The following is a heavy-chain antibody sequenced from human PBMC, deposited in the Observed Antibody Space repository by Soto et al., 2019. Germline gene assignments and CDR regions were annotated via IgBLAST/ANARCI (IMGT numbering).Heavy chain of an antibody. Sequence: SQTLSLTCAISGDSVSSNSAAWNWIRQSPSRGLEWLGRTYYRSKWYNDYAVSVKSRITINPDTSKNQFSLQLNSVTPEDTAVYYCARGGKICTNGVCSYPYYYYGMHVCGQGTTVTVSS. CDR1: GDSVSSNSAA. CDR3: ARGGKICTNGVCSYPYYYYGMHV. CDR2: TYYRSKWYN. D-gene: IGHD2-8*01. J-gene: IGHJ6*02. V-gene: IGHV6-1*01.